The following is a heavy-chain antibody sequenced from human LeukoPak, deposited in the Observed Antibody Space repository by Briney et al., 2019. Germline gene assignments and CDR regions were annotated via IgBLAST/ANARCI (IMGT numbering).Heavy chain of an antibody. J-gene: IGHJ5*02. CDR2: INLNSGGT. V-gene: IGHV1-2*04. D-gene: IGHD3-10*01. CDR1: GYTFTGYY. CDR3: ARGLNYYGSGSYRDWFDP. Sequence: ASVKVSCKASGYTFTGYYMHWVRQAPGQGLEWMGWINLNSGGTNYAQKFQGWVTMTRDTSISTAYMELSRLRSDDTAVYYCARGLNYYGSGSYRDWFDPWGQGTLVTVSS.